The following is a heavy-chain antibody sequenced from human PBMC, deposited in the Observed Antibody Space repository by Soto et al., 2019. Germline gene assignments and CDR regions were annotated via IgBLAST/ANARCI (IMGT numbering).Heavy chain of an antibody. V-gene: IGHV3-48*01. CDR2: ISSSSSTI. CDR1: GFTFSSYS. J-gene: IGHJ3*02. Sequence: EVQLVESGGGLVQPGGSLRLSCAASGFTFSSYSMNWVRQAPGKGLEWVSYISSSSSTIYYADSVKGRFTISRDNAKNSLYLQMNSLRAEDTAVYYCAREGIVVVPAAIDVHDAFDIWGQGTMVTVSS. CDR3: AREGIVVVPAAIDVHDAFDI. D-gene: IGHD2-2*01.